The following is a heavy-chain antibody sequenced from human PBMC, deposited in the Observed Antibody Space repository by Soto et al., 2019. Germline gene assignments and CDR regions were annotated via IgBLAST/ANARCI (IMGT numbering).Heavy chain of an antibody. D-gene: IGHD3-22*01. CDR3: ARPRSGFSFDF. CDR1: GYTFINYV. CDR2: INADKADT. V-gene: IGHV1-3*01. Sequence: ASVKVSCKAAGYTFINYVIHWVRQAPGQRLEWMGWINADKADTRYSQKFQDRVTITRDTSANTAYMDLSSLTSEDTAVYYCARPRSGFSFDFWGQGTPVTVSS. J-gene: IGHJ4*02.